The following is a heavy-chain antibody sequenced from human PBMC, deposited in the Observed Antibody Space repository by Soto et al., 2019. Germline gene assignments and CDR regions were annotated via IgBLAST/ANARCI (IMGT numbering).Heavy chain of an antibody. Sequence: QVQLQQWGAGLLKPSESLSLTCAVYGGSFSGYYWAWIRQPPGKGLEWNGEINHSGSTNYNPSLKSRVTISVDSSKNQFSLKLSSVTAADTAVYYCARGGHDSSGYNLSYNMDVWGKGTTVTVS. J-gene: IGHJ6*03. V-gene: IGHV4-34*01. CDR2: INHSGST. D-gene: IGHD3-22*01. CDR1: GGSFSGYY. CDR3: ARGGHDSSGYNLSYNMDV.